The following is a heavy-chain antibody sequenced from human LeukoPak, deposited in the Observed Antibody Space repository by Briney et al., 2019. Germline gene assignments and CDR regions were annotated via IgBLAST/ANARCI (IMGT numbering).Heavy chain of an antibody. J-gene: IGHJ6*03. CDR1: RDSLSSNIAA. CDR3: ARDSYYFMDV. Sequence: QSLSLTCAISRDSLSSNIAACEWIRPSPPGSFECLGRIYYRSKWYIDCAVSVQSRMTINPDTSKNQFSLHLNFVTPEDTAVYYCARDSYYFMDVWGKGTTVTVSS. V-gene: IGHV6-1*01. CDR2: IYYRSKWYI.